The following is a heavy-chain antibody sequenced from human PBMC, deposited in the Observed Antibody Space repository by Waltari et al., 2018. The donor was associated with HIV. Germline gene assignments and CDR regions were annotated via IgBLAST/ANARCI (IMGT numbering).Heavy chain of an antibody. CDR3: ARTYCSSTSCYGGANWFDP. CDR2: IYTSGST. CDR1: GGSLSSGSYC. V-gene: IGHV4-61*02. J-gene: IGHJ5*02. Sequence: QVQLQESGPGLVKPSQTLSLTCTVSGGSLSSGSYCWSWIRQPPGTGLEWIGRIYTSGSTNYNPSLKSRVTISVDTSKNHFSLKLSSVTAADTAVYYCARTYCSSTSCYGGANWFDPWGQGTLVTISS. D-gene: IGHD2-2*01.